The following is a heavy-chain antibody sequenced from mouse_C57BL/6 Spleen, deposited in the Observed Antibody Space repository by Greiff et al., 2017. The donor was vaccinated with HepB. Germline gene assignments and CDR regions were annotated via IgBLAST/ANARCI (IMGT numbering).Heavy chain of an antibody. Sequence: VQLQQSGAELARPGASVKMSCKASGYTFTSYTMHWVKQRPGQGLEWIGYINPSSGYTKYNQKFKDKATLTADKSSSTAYMQLSSLTSEDSAVYFCERGDYYGCDLYFGVWRTDTTVTVFS. D-gene: IGHD1-1*01. CDR1: GYTFTSYT. J-gene: IGHJ1*03. CDR2: INPSSGYT. V-gene: IGHV1-4*01. CDR3: ERGDYYGCDLYFGV.